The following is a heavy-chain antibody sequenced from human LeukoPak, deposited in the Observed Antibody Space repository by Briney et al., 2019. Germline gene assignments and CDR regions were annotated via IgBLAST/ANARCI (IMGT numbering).Heavy chain of an antibody. V-gene: IGHV5-51*01. J-gene: IGHJ4*02. CDR2: IYPGDSDT. Sequence: GESLKISCKGSGYSFTSYWIGWVRQMPGKGLEWMGIIYPGDSDTRHSPSFQGQVTISADKSISTAYLQWNSLKASDTATYYCVRLGGGAGAWYEGRGDFDYWGQGTLVTVSS. D-gene: IGHD6-19*01. CDR1: GYSFTSYW. CDR3: VRLGGGAGAWYEGRGDFDY.